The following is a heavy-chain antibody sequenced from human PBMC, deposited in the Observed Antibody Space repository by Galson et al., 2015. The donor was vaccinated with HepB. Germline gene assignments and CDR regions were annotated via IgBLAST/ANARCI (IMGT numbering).Heavy chain of an antibody. CDR1: GGTFSSYA. CDR2: IIPIFGTA. Sequence: SVKVSCKASGGTFSSYAISWVRQAPGQGLEWMGGIIPIFGTANYAQKFQGRVTITADESTSTAYMELNSLRSEDTAVYYCARGEVRGVMTVDYYGMDVWGQGTTVTVSS. D-gene: IGHD3-10*01. CDR3: ARGEVRGVMTVDYYGMDV. V-gene: IGHV1-69*13. J-gene: IGHJ6*02.